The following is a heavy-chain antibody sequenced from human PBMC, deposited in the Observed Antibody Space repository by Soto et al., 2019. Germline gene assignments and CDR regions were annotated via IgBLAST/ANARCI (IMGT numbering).Heavy chain of an antibody. D-gene: IGHD2-21*02. V-gene: IGHV1-8*01. CDR1: GYTFTDYD. J-gene: IGHJ4*02. CDR2: VSPGNANV. Sequence: QVQVVQSRAEVKKPGASVKVSCKTSGYTFTDYDINWVRQATGQGLEWMGWVSPGNANVGYAPQFQGRVTMTSETSISTVYMELNSLTSEDTAVYFCEVTTGFWGQGTKITVSS. CDR3: EVTTGF.